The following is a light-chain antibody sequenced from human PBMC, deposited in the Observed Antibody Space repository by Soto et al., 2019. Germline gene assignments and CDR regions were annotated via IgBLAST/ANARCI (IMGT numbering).Light chain of an antibody. CDR1: SSNIGSNA. J-gene: IGLJ2*01. Sequence: QSVLTQPPSTSGTPGQRVTISCSGSSSNIGSNAVNWYQQLPGTAPRLLIYTNNQRPSGVPDRFSGSKSGTSASLAISGLQSEDEADYYCVAWDDSLSGPLFGGGTKVTVL. CDR3: VAWDDSLSGPL. V-gene: IGLV1-44*01. CDR2: TNN.